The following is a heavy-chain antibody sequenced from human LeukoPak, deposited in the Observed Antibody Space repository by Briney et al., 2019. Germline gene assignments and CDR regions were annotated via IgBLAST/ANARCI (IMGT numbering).Heavy chain of an antibody. D-gene: IGHD2-2*01. V-gene: IGHV3-48*04. Sequence: QPGGSLRLSCAASGFTVSSNYMSWVRQAPGKGLEWVSYISSSSSTIYYADSVKGRFTISRDSAKNSLYLQMNSLRAEDTAVYYCARDWGGTHCTSPTCYPFDYWGQGTLVTVSS. J-gene: IGHJ4*02. CDR1: GFTVSSNY. CDR2: ISSSSSTI. CDR3: ARDWGGTHCTSPTCYPFDY.